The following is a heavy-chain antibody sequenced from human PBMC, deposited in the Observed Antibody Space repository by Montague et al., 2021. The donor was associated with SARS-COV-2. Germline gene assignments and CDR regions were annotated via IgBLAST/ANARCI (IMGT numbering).Heavy chain of an antibody. Sequence: SLRLSCAASGFTLSSYAMHWVRQAPGKGLEWVAVISYDGSNKYYXDSXKGRFTISRDNSKNTLYLQMNSLRAEDTAVYYCARDRGMITFGGVIVIDGMDVWGQGTTVTVSS. CDR1: GFTLSSYA. V-gene: IGHV3-30-3*01. CDR2: ISYDGSNK. CDR3: ARDRGMITFGGVIVIDGMDV. D-gene: IGHD3-16*02. J-gene: IGHJ6*02.